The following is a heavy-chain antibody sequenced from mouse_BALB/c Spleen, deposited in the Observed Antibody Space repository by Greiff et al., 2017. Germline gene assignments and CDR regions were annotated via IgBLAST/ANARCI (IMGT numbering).Heavy chain of an antibody. J-gene: IGHJ3*01. CDR3: ARQKGDYGSSWFAY. CDR1: GFTFSSYG. D-gene: IGHD2-1*01. Sequence: DVKLVESGGDLVKPGGSLKLSCAASGFTFSSYGMSWVRQTPDKRLEWVATISSGGSYTYYPDSVKGRFTISRDNAKNTLYLQMSSLKSEDTAMYYCARQKGDYGSSWFAYWGQGTLVTVSA. CDR2: ISSGGSYT. V-gene: IGHV5-6*02.